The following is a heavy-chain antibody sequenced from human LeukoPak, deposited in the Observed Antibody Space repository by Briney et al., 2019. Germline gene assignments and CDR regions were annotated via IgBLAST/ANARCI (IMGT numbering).Heavy chain of an antibody. CDR1: GGTFSSYA. CDR3: ARAYCSSTSCQPFDY. V-gene: IGHV1-69*05. Sequence: SVKVSCKASGGTFSSYAITWVRQAPGQGLEWMGGIIPIFGTANYAQKFQGRVTITTDESTSTAYMELSSLRSEDTAVYYCARAYCSSTSCQPFDYWGQGTLVTVSS. J-gene: IGHJ4*02. CDR2: IIPIFGTA. D-gene: IGHD2-2*01.